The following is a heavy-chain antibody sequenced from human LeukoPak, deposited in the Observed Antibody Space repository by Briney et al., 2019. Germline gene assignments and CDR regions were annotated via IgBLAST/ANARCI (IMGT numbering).Heavy chain of an antibody. J-gene: IGHJ3*02. CDR2: IIPIFGTA. CDR3: ARLGYYGSGSEPGDDNAFDI. Sequence: SVKVSCKASGGTFSSYAISWVRQAPGQGLEWMGGIIPIFGTANYAQKFQGRVTITADESTSTAYMELSSLRSEDTAVYYCARLGYYGSGSEPGDDNAFDIWGQGTMVTVSS. CDR1: GGTFSSYA. D-gene: IGHD3-10*01. V-gene: IGHV1-69*13.